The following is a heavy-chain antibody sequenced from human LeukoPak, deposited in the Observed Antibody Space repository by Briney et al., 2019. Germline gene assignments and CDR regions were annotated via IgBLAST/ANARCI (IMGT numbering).Heavy chain of an antibody. CDR1: GGSITSSSSYY. CDR3: ARHEVYYYYMDV. V-gene: IGHV4-39*01. J-gene: IGHJ6*03. CDR2: IYYSGST. Sequence: SETLSLTCTVSGGSITSSSSYYWGWIRQPPGKRLEWIGSIYYSGSTYYNPSLKSRVTISVDTSKNQFSLKLSSVTAADTAVYYCARHEVYYYYMDVWGKGTTVTISS.